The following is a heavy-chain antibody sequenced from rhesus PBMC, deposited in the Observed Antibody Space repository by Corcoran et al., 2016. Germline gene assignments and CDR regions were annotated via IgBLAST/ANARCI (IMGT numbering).Heavy chain of an antibody. Sequence: QVQLQESGPGVVTPSETLSLTCAVAGGPISASYWWSWLRQPPGKGLGGIGYSYGSSTSTNYNPSLKSRVTISKDPSKNQFSLKLTSVTAADTAVYYCARRGCTGSDCYVSAFDFWGQGLRVTVSS. CDR2: SYGSSTST. CDR1: GGPISASYW. V-gene: IGHV4S10*01. D-gene: IGHD2-21*01. J-gene: IGHJ3*01. CDR3: ARRGCTGSDCYVSAFDF.